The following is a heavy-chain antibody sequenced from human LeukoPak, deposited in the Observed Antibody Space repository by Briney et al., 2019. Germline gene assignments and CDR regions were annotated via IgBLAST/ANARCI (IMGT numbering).Heavy chain of an antibody. CDR3: ARGPYSYDSSGAFDI. J-gene: IGHJ3*02. CDR2: ISSSGST. D-gene: IGHD3-22*01. CDR1: GGSISSYY. Sequence: SETLSLTCSVSGGSISSYYWSWIRQPAGKGLEWIGRISSSGSTNYNPSLKSRVTISVDTSKNQFSLKLSSVTAADTAVYFCARGPYSYDSSGAFDIWGQGTMVTVSS. V-gene: IGHV4-4*07.